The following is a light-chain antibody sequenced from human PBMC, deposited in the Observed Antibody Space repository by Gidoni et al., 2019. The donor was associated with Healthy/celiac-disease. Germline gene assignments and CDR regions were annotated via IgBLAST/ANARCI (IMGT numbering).Light chain of an antibody. Sequence: VLTQSPGTLSLSPGERATLSCRASQSVSSSYLAWYQQKPGQAPRLLIDGASSRATGIPDRFSGSGSGTDFTLTISRLEPEDFAVYYWQQYGSSPETFGQGTKVEIK. CDR1: QSVSSSY. V-gene: IGKV3-20*01. CDR3: QQYGSSPET. J-gene: IGKJ1*01. CDR2: GAS.